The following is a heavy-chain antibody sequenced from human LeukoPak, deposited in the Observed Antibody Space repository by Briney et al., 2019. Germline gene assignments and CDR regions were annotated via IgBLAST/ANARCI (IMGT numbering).Heavy chain of an antibody. CDR3: ARVGYCSSTSCFYGMDV. Sequence: GGSLRLSCAASGFTFSSYAMPWVRQAPGKGLEWVAVISYDGSNKYYADSVKGRFTISRDNSKNTLYLQMNSLRAEDTAVYYCARVGYCSSTSCFYGMDVWGQGTTVTVSS. D-gene: IGHD2-2*01. V-gene: IGHV3-30-3*01. CDR1: GFTFSSYA. CDR2: ISYDGSNK. J-gene: IGHJ6*02.